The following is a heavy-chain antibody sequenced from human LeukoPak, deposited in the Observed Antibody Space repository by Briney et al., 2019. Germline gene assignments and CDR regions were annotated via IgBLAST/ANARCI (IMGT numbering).Heavy chain of an antibody. Sequence: GGSLRLSCAASGFTFSSYSMNWVRQAPGKGLEWVSSISSSSSYIYYADSVKGRFTISGDNAKNSLYLQMNSLRAEDTAVYYCARDTNGDYGMDVWGQGTTVTVSS. CDR2: ISSSSSYI. CDR1: GFTFSSYS. CDR3: ARDTNGDYGMDV. D-gene: IGHD4-17*01. J-gene: IGHJ6*02. V-gene: IGHV3-21*01.